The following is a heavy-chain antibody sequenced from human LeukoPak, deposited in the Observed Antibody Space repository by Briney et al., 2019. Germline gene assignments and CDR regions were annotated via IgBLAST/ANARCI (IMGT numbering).Heavy chain of an antibody. Sequence: SVKVSCKASGGTLSRYAISWVRQAPGQGPEWMGGIKPIFGTTNYAQKFQGRVTITADESTSTAYMELSSLRSEDTAVYYCARDGWIQLWTRKLRDYGMDVWGQGTTVTVSS. J-gene: IGHJ6*02. CDR2: IKPIFGTT. CDR3: ARDGWIQLWTRKLRDYGMDV. D-gene: IGHD5-18*01. V-gene: IGHV1-69*13. CDR1: GGTLSRYA.